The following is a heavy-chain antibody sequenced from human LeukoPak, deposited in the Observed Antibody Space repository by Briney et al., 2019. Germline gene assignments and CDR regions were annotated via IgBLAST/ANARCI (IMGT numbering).Heavy chain of an antibody. J-gene: IGHJ6*02. V-gene: IGHV1-2*02. CDR1: GYTFTSYG. Sequence: ASVKVSCKASGYTFTSYGISWVRQAPGQGLEWMGWINPNSGGTNYAQKFQGRVTMTRDTSISTAYMELSRLRSDDTAVYYCARDLEGYYDSSGYSGHMNYYYYYYGMDVWGQGTTVTVSS. CDR3: ARDLEGYYDSSGYSGHMNYYYYYYGMDV. D-gene: IGHD3-22*01. CDR2: INPNSGGT.